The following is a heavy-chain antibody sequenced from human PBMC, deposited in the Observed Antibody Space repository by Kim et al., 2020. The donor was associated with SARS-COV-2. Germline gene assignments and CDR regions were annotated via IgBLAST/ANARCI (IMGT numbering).Heavy chain of an antibody. V-gene: IGHV3-30-3*01. CDR2: ISHGGSRK. CDR3: ARDRESWGSYWDY. Sequence: GGSLRLSCAASGFTFSDYAIHWVRQAPGKGLEWVAIISHGGSRKYYGDSVKGRFTISRDNSKNTLYLQMHSLRSEDTAVYFCARDRESWGSYWDYWDQ. CDR1: GFTFSDYA. J-gene: IGHJ4*02. D-gene: IGHD3-16*01.